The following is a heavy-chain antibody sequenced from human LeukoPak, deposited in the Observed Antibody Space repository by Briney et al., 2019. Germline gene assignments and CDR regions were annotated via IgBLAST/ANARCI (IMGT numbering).Heavy chain of an antibody. D-gene: IGHD2-8*01. CDR2: INPSGGST. V-gene: IGHV1-46*01. CDR1: GYTFTNSD. Sequence: ASVKGSCKASGYTFTNSDINWVRQAPGQGLEWMGIINPSGGSTSYAQKFQGRVTMTRETSTSTVYMELSSLRSEDTAVYYCARSGVMYYFDYWGQGTLVTVSS. CDR3: ARSGVMYYFDY. J-gene: IGHJ4*02.